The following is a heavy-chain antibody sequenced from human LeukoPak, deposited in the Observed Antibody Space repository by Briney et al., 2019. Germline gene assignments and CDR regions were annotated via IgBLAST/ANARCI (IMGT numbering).Heavy chain of an antibody. J-gene: IGHJ4*02. CDR3: ASHYYDSSGSGLLDY. D-gene: IGHD3-22*01. V-gene: IGHV1-69*13. Sequence: SVKVSCKASGGTFSSYAISWVRQAPGQGLEWMGGIIPIFGTANYAQKFQGRVTITADESTSTAYMELSSLRSEDAAVYYCASHYYDSSGSGLLDYWGQGTLVTVSS. CDR2: IIPIFGTA. CDR1: GGTFSSYA.